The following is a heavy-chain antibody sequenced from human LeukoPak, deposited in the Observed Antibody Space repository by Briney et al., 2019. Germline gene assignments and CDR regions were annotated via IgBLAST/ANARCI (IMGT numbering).Heavy chain of an antibody. CDR1: GGSISSYY. V-gene: IGHV4-59*08. Sequence: SETLSLTCTVSGGSISSYYWSWIRQPPGKGLEWIGYIYYSGSTNYNPSLKSRVTISVDTSKNQFSLKLSSVTAADTAVYYCARFSPGGLASHYWGQGTLVTVSS. CDR2: IYYSGST. CDR3: ARFSPGGLASHY. J-gene: IGHJ4*02. D-gene: IGHD3-16*01.